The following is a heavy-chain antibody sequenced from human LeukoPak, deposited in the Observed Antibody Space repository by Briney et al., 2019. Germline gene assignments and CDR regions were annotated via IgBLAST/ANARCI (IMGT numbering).Heavy chain of an antibody. CDR3: ARQRGYCSSISCYAWFDP. Sequence: SETLSLTCTVSGYSISSGYYWGWIRQPPGKGLEWIGSIYHSGSTYYNPSLKSRVTTSVDTSKNQFSLKLSSVTAADTAVYYCARQRGYCSSISCYAWFDPWGQGTLVTVSS. CDR1: GYSISSGYY. D-gene: IGHD2-2*01. CDR2: IYHSGST. J-gene: IGHJ5*02. V-gene: IGHV4-38-2*02.